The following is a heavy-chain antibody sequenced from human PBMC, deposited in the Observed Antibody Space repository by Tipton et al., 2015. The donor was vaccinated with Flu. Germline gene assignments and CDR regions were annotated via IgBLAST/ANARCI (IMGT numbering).Heavy chain of an antibody. CDR2: IRPSGST. CDR1: GGSFSEYN. V-gene: IGHV4-34*01. Sequence: TLSLTCAVYGGSFSEYNWGWVRQSPGTGLEWIGEIRPSGSTNYSPSLKGRVTISLDTSKNQFSLELTSMTAADTAVYYCARVNRSWLVPWGQGTLVTVSS. J-gene: IGHJ5*02. D-gene: IGHD2/OR15-2a*01. CDR3: ARVNRSWLVP.